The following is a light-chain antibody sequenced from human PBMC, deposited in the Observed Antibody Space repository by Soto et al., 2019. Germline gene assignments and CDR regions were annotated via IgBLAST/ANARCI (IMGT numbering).Light chain of an antibody. J-gene: IGKJ3*01. Sequence: EIVLTQSPGTLSLSPGERATLSCMASQSVSSSYLAWYQQKPGQAPRLLIYRASSRATGIPDRLSGSGSGTDFTLTISRLEPEDFAVYYCQQYGSSHFNFGPGTKVDIK. CDR1: QSVSSSY. CDR3: QQYGSSHFN. V-gene: IGKV3-20*01. CDR2: RAS.